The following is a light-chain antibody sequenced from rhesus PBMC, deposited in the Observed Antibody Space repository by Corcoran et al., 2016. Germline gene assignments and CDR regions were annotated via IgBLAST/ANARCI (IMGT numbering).Light chain of an antibody. J-gene: IGLJ6*01. CDR2: SVR. CDR1: NSGITNYND. Sequence: QAALTQPPSVSKSLGQSVTISCPGINSGITNYNDVSWYHQYPGKAPRLLVYSVRDRPSGVSDRFSGFKSGSTASLTISGLQAEDEGMYYCYSYRTGNTFLFGSGTKLTVL. CDR3: YSYRTGNTFL. V-gene: IGLV2-26*02.